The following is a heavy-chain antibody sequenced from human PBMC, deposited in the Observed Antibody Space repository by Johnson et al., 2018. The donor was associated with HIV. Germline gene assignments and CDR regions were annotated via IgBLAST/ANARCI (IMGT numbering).Heavy chain of an antibody. J-gene: IGHJ3*02. CDR1: GFTFNDYA. Sequence: VQLVESGGGLVQPGRSLRLSCAASGFTFNDYAMHWVRQVPGKGLEWVSGISWNSENIAYADSVRGRFTISRDNSKNTLYLQMNSLRAEDTAVYYCAKDLFTEREDDAFDIWGQGTMVTVSS. V-gene: IGHV3-9*01. CDR3: AKDLFTEREDDAFDI. D-gene: IGHD1-26*01. CDR2: ISWNSENI.